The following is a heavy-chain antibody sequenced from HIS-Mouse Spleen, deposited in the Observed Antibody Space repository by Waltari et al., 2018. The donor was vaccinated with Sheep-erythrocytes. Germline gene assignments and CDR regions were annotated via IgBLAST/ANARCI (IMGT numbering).Heavy chain of an antibody. CDR1: GGSISSGGYY. V-gene: IGHV4-31*03. Sequence: QVQLQESGPGLVKPSQTLSLTCTVSGGSISSGGYYWSWIRQHPGKGLEWIGYIYYSGSTYYNPSPKSRVTISVDTSKNQFSLKLSSVTAADTAVYYCARLITMVRGVTWYFDLWGRGTLVTVSS. J-gene: IGHJ2*01. CDR2: IYYSGST. D-gene: IGHD3-10*01. CDR3: ARLITMVRGVTWYFDL.